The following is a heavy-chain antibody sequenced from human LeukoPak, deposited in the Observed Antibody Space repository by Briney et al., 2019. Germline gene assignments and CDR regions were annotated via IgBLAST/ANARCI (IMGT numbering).Heavy chain of an antibody. Sequence: GGSLRLSCAASGFTFSSYNMKWVRQAPGKGLEWVAVISYDGSNKYYADSVKGRFTISRDNSKNTLYLQMNSLRAEDTAVYYCAKGPLNSSGWVLDYWGQGTLVTVSS. CDR3: AKGPLNSSGWVLDY. V-gene: IGHV3-30*18. CDR2: ISYDGSNK. J-gene: IGHJ4*02. CDR1: GFTFSSYN. D-gene: IGHD6-19*01.